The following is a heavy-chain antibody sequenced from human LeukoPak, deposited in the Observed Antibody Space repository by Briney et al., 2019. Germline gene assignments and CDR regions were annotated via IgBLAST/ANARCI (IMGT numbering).Heavy chain of an antibody. CDR3: ARDLFYYDSSGYSAGYFQH. D-gene: IGHD3-22*01. CDR2: IIPIFGTA. Sequence: SVKVSCKTSGGTFSTDAITWVRQAPGQGLEWMGGIIPIFGTANYAQKFQGRVTITADESTSTAYMELSSLRSEDTAVYYCARDLFYYDSSGYSAGYFQHWGQGTLVTVSS. CDR1: GGTFSTDA. J-gene: IGHJ1*01. V-gene: IGHV1-69*13.